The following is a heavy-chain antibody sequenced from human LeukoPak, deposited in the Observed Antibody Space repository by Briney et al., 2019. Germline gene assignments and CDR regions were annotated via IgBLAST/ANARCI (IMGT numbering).Heavy chain of an antibody. D-gene: IGHD1-7*01. CDR3: ARGTNYYYIDV. Sequence: PSETLSLTCAVFGGSFSGYYWSWIRQPPGKGLEWIGEINHSGSTNYNPSLKGRVTISVDTSKNQFSLKLSSVTAADTAVYYCARGTNYYYIDVWGKGTTVTVSS. CDR2: INHSGST. J-gene: IGHJ6*03. CDR1: GGSFSGYY. V-gene: IGHV4-34*01.